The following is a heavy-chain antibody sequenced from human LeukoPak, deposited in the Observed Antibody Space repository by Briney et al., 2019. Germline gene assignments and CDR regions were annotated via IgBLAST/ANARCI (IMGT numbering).Heavy chain of an antibody. V-gene: IGHV4-30-4*02. Sequence: SETLSLTCTVSGGSISSGDYYWSWIRQPPGKGLEWIGYIYYSGSTYYNPSLKSRVTISVDTSKNQFSLKLSSVTAADTAVYYCARGKLGPVLRYAFDIWGQGTMVTVSS. CDR2: IYYSGST. CDR3: ARGKLGPVLRYAFDI. CDR1: GGSISSGDYY. D-gene: IGHD2-21*01. J-gene: IGHJ3*02.